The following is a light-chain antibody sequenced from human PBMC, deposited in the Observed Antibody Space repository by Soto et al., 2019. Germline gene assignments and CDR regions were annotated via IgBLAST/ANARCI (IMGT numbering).Light chain of an antibody. V-gene: IGKV4-1*01. CDR1: QSLLYSSNNKNY. Sequence: DIVMTQSPSSLAVSLGERATINCKSSQSLLYSSNNKNYLAWYQQKPGQPPKLLIYWASTRESGVPDRFSGSGFGTDFTLTISSLQAEDVAVYYCQQYHTTLPFTFGPGTKGEIK. CDR3: QQYHTTLPFT. CDR2: WAS. J-gene: IGKJ3*01.